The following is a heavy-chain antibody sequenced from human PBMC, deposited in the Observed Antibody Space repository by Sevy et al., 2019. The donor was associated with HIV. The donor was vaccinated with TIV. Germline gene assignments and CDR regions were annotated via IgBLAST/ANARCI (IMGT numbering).Heavy chain of an antibody. D-gene: IGHD5-12*01. CDR2: ISGSGGYT. J-gene: IGHJ4*02. CDR1: GFTFISYT. Sequence: GGSLRLSCAASGFTFISYTMSWVRQAPGKGLEWVSAISGSGGYTYYADSMKGRFTISRDNSKNMVDLQMNSLRAEDTAVYYCVKEGRDGYNDWGQGTLVTVSS. V-gene: IGHV3-23*01. CDR3: VKEGRDGYND.